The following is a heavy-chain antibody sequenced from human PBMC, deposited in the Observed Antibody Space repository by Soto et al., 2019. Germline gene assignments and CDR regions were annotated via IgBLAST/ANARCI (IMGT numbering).Heavy chain of an antibody. CDR1: GYSFTSYW. CDR3: ARQGYCSTTACSTVDY. Sequence: GESLKISCKGSGYSFTSYWIGWVRQMPGKGLEWMGIIYPGDSDTRYSPSFQGQVTISADKSISTAYLQWNSLKASDTAIYYCARQGYCSTTACSTVDYWGQGTLVTVS. D-gene: IGHD2-2*02. J-gene: IGHJ4*02. CDR2: IYPGDSDT. V-gene: IGHV5-51*01.